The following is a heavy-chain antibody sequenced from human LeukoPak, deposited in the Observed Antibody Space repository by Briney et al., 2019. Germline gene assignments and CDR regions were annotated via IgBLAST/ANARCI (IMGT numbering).Heavy chain of an antibody. J-gene: IGHJ5*02. CDR2: ISWNSGSI. CDR1: GFTFDDYA. Sequence: GGSLRLSCAASGFTFDDYAMHWVRQAPGKGLEWVSGISWNSGSIGYADSVKGRFTISRDNAKNSLCLQMNSLRAEDTALYYCAKDKDSSSWSSGRNWFDPWGQGTLVTVPS. V-gene: IGHV3-9*01. D-gene: IGHD6-13*01. CDR3: AKDKDSSSWSSGRNWFDP.